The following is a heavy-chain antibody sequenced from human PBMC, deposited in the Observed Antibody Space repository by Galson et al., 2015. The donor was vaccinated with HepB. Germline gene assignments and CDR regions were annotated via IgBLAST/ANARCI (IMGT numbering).Heavy chain of an antibody. CDR1: GFIFSSYW. D-gene: IGHD4-17*01. V-gene: IGHV3-74*01. CDR2: INSDGSIT. J-gene: IGHJ4*02. CDR3: TRGGLRGAPGDY. Sequence: LRLSCAASGFIFSSYWMYWVRQVPGKGLVWVSRINSDGSITSYADSVKGRFTISRDNAKNTLYLQMNNLRAEDTALFYCTRGGLRGAPGDYWGQGTQVTVSS.